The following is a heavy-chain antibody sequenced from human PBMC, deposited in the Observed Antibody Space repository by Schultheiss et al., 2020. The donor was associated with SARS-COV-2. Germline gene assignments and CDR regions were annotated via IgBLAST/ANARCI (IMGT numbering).Heavy chain of an antibody. V-gene: IGHV3-64*04. D-gene: IGHD6-19*01. CDR2: ISSNGGST. J-gene: IGHJ3*02. CDR3: ARLEVAGMDDAFDI. CDR1: GFTFSSYA. Sequence: GGSLRLSCSASGFTFSSYAMHWVRQAPGKGLEYVSAISSNGGSTYYANSVKGRFTISRDNSKNTLYLQMNSLRAEDTAVYYCARLEVAGMDDAFDIWGQGTMVTVSS.